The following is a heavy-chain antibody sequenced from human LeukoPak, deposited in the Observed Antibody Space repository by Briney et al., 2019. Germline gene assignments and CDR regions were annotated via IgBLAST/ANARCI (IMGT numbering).Heavy chain of an antibody. D-gene: IGHD3-3*01. Sequence: GGSLRLSCTASGFTFGDYAMSWFRQAPGKGLEWVGFIRSKAYGGTTECAASVKGRFTISRDDSKSIAYLQMNSLKTEDTAVYYCTRTSYDFWSGYDPWGQGTLVTVSS. J-gene: IGHJ5*02. CDR3: TRTSYDFWSGYDP. V-gene: IGHV3-49*03. CDR2: IRSKAYGGTT. CDR1: GFTFGDYA.